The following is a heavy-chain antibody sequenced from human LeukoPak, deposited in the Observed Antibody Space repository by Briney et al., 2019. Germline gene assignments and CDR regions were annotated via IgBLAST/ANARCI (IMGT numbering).Heavy chain of an antibody. CDR1: GYTFTSYD. Sequence: ASVTVSCKASGYTFTSYDINWVRQAPGQGLEWMGWMNPNSGNTGYAQKFQGRVTITRNTSISTAYMELSSLRSEDTAVYYCARGLPHGSSWSWGKDYYYYYMDVWGKGTTVTVSS. D-gene: IGHD6-13*01. CDR3: ARGLPHGSSWSWGKDYYYYYMDV. V-gene: IGHV1-8*03. J-gene: IGHJ6*03. CDR2: MNPNSGNT.